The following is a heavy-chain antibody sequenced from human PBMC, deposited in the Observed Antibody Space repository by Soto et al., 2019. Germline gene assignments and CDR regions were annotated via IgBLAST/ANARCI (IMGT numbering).Heavy chain of an antibody. CDR2: ISAENGNT. CDR3: ARHRSGWREGDY. Sequence: QVQVVQSGAEVKKPGASVKVSCKDSGFTFTNHGIRWVRQAPGQGLEWMAWISAENGNTNHAQKFQGRVTMSIDTSTSTAYMELTSLRSDDTAVYYCARHRSGWREGDYWGQGTLVTVSS. D-gene: IGHD6-19*01. CDR1: GFTFTNHG. J-gene: IGHJ4*02. V-gene: IGHV1-18*04.